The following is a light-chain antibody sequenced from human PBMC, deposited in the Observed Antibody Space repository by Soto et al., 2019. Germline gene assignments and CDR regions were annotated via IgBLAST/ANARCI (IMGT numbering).Light chain of an antibody. V-gene: IGKV3-20*01. CDR2: DAS. CDR3: QQYGSSPLT. CDR1: QSVRSNY. J-gene: IGKJ4*01. Sequence: EIVLTQSPGTLSLSPGETATLSCRASQSVRSNYLAWYQQKPGQAPRFLIYDASSRATGIPDRFSGSGSGTDFTLTIGRLEPEDFAVYYCQQYGSSPLTFGGGTKVEIQ.